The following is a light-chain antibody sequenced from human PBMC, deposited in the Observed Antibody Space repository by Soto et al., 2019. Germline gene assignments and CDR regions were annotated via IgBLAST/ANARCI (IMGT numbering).Light chain of an antibody. CDR3: QQYHSYPT. CDR2: GAS. V-gene: IGKV1D-16*01. CDR1: QNIDRY. Sequence: DIQMTQSPSSLSASVGVRVTITCGASQNIDRYLAWYQQKSDKAPKSLIYGASSLQSGVPSRFSGSGSGTDFTLTISSLQPEDFATYYCQQYHSYPTFGGGTKVEIQ. J-gene: IGKJ4*01.